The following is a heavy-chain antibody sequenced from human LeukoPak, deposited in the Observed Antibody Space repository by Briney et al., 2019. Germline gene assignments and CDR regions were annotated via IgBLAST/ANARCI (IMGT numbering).Heavy chain of an antibody. Sequence: SVKVSCKASGGTFSSYAMSWVRQAPGQGLEWMGRIIPILGIANYAQKFQGRVTITADKSTSTAYMELSSLRSEDTAVYYCEGKYRSSSPLDYWGQGTLVTVSS. CDR2: IIPILGIA. V-gene: IGHV1-69*04. CDR3: EGKYRSSSPLDY. J-gene: IGHJ4*02. CDR1: GGTFSSYA. D-gene: IGHD6-6*01.